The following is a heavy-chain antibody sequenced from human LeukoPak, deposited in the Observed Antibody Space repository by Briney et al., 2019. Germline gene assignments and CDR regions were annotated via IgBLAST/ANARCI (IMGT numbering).Heavy chain of an antibody. CDR2: TYYRSKWYN. CDR1: GDSVSSNSAA. J-gene: IGHJ6*02. D-gene: IGHD6-13*01. V-gene: IGHV6-1*01. Sequence: SQTLSLTCAISGDSVSSNSAAWNWIRQSPSRGLEWLGRTYYRSKWYNDYAVSVKSRITINPDTSKNQFSLQLNSVTPEDTAVYYCARDAVRSSSWYGEYYYYGMDVWGQGTTVTVSS. CDR3: ARDAVRSSSWYGEYYYYGMDV.